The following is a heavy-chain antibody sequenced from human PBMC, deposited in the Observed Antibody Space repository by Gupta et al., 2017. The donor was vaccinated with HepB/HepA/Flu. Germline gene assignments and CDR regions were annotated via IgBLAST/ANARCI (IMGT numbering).Heavy chain of an antibody. Sequence: QVQLQESGPGLVKPSETLSLTCTVSGGSVSSGFYYWRWIRQPPGKGLEYIGYIYYSGSTNYNPSLKSRVTISVDTSRNQFSLKLRSVTAADTAVYFCARGLPGDCTNGVCYSGDWFDPWGQGTLVTVSS. CDR2: IYYSGST. D-gene: IGHD2-8*01. CDR1: GGSVSSGFYY. CDR3: ARGLPGDCTNGVCYSGDWFDP. J-gene: IGHJ5*02. V-gene: IGHV4-61*01.